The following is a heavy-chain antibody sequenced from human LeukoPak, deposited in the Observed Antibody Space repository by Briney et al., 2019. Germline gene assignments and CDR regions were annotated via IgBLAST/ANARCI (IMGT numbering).Heavy chain of an antibody. J-gene: IGHJ5*02. D-gene: IGHD2-2*01. V-gene: IGHV1-2*02. CDR3: ARARDIVVVPAAKDWFDP. CDR1: GYTFSGYY. Sequence: ASVRVSCEASGYTFSGYYMHWVRQAPGQGLEWMGWINPNSGGTNYAQKLQGRVTMTRDTSISTAYMELSRLRSDDTAVYYCARARDIVVVPAAKDWFDPWGQGTLVTVSS. CDR2: INPNSGGT.